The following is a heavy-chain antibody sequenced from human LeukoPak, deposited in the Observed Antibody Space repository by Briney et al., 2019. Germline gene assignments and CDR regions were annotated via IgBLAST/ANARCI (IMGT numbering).Heavy chain of an antibody. Sequence: GASVKVSCKASGYTFTSYAMNWVRQAPGQGLEWMGWINTNTGNPTYAQGFTGRFVFSLDTSVSTAYLQISSLKAEDTAVYYCARDGSGSGWRPYWYFDLWGRGTLVTVSS. D-gene: IGHD6-19*01. V-gene: IGHV7-4-1*02. CDR1: GYTFTSYA. J-gene: IGHJ2*01. CDR3: ARDGSGSGWRPYWYFDL. CDR2: INTNTGNP.